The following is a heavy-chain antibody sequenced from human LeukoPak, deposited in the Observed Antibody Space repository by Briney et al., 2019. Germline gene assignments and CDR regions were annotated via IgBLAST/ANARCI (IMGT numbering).Heavy chain of an antibody. J-gene: IGHJ6*03. D-gene: IGHD6-6*01. Sequence: GPSVKSSCKAFGTTLTGYYMHGGRRAPGQGLEWWGWINPNSGGTNYAQKFQGRVTMTRDTSISTAYMELSRLRSDDTAVYYCARVSSSSRQSSYYYYYYMDVWGKGTTVTVSS. CDR3: ARVSSSSRQSSYYYYYYMDV. CDR1: GTTLTGYY. CDR2: INPNSGGT. V-gene: IGHV1-2*02.